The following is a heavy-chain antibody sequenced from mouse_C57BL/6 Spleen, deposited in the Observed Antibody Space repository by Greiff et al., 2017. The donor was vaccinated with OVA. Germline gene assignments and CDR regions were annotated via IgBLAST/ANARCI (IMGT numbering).Heavy chain of an antibody. CDR1: GFTFTDYY. J-gene: IGHJ4*01. V-gene: IGHV7-3*01. Sequence: EVKVEESGGGLVQPGGSLSLSCAASGFTFTDYYMSWVRQPPGKALEWLGFIRNKANGYTTEYSASVKGRFTISRDNSQSILYLQMNALRAEDSATYYCARGGGYYAMDYWGQGTSVTVSS. CDR2: IRNKANGYTT. CDR3: ARGGGYYAMDY.